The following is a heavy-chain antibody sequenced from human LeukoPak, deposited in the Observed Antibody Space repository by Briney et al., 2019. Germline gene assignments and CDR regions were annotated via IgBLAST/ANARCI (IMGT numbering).Heavy chain of an antibody. V-gene: IGHV3-21*01. CDR1: RFTFSSYS. CDR3: ARGSTNYYDSSGYYPA. CDR2: ISSSSSYI. Sequence: PGGSLRLSCAASRFTFSSYSMNWVRQAPGKGLEWVSSISSSSSYIYYADSVKGRFTISRDNAKNSLYLQMNSLRAEDTAVYYCARGSTNYYDSSGYYPAWGQGTLVTVSS. J-gene: IGHJ4*02. D-gene: IGHD3-22*01.